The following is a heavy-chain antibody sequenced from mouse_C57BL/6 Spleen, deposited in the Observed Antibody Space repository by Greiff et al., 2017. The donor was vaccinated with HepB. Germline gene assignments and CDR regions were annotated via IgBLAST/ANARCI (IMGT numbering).Heavy chain of an antibody. CDR1: GYAFSSYW. CDR3: ARDYYGSSYVGYFDV. CDR2: IYPGDGDT. D-gene: IGHD1-1*01. V-gene: IGHV1-80*01. J-gene: IGHJ1*03. Sequence: QVQLKQSGAELVKPGASVKISCKASGYAFSSYWMNWVKQRPGKGLEWIGQIYPGDGDTNYNGKFKGKATLTADKSSSTAYMQLSSLTSEDSAVYFCARDYYGSSYVGYFDVWGTGTTVTVSS.